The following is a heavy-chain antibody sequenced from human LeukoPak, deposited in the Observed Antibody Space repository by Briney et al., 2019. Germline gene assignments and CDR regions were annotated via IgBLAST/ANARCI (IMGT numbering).Heavy chain of an antibody. CDR1: GFTFSTYS. J-gene: IGHJ4*02. V-gene: IGHV3-21*01. CDR3: ARDTLKPIAVAGTFSDY. CDR2: ISSSSSYI. Sequence: PGGSLRLSCAASGFTFSTYSMNWVRQAPGKGLEWVSSISSSSSYIYYADSVKGRFTISRDNAKNSLFLQMNSLRAEDTAVYYCARDTLKPIAVAGTFSDYWGQGTLVTVSS. D-gene: IGHD6-19*01.